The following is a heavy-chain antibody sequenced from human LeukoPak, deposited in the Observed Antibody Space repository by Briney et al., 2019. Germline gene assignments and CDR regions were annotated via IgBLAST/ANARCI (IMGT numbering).Heavy chain of an antibody. V-gene: IGHV1-46*01. CDR3: ARDSSDGTTYPRFDP. CDR2: INPSGGST. CDR1: GYTFTSYY. Sequence: ASVKVSCKASGYTFTSYYMHWVRQAPGQGLEWMGIINPSGGSTSYAQKFQGRVTMTGDMSTSTVYMELSSLRSEDTAVYYCARDSSDGTTYPRFDPWGQGTLVTVSS. J-gene: IGHJ5*02. D-gene: IGHD1-1*01.